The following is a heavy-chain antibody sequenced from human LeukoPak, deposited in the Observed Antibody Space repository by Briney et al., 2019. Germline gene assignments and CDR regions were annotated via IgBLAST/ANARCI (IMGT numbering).Heavy chain of an antibody. D-gene: IGHD4/OR15-4a*01. CDR1: GFTVSSNS. V-gene: IGHV3-53*01. J-gene: IGHJ4*02. CDR2: IYSDNT. Sequence: GGSLRLSCTVSGFTVSSNSMSWVRQAPGKGLEWVSFIYSDNTHHSDTVQGRFTISRDNSKNTLYLQINSLRAEDTAVYYCARRAGAYSHPYDYWGQGTLVTVSS. CDR3: ARRAGAYSHPYDY.